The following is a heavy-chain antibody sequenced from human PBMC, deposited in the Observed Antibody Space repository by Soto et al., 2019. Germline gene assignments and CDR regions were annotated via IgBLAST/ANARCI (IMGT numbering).Heavy chain of an antibody. D-gene: IGHD6-19*01. Sequence: ASVKVSCKASGYTFTSYDINWVRQATGQGLEWMGWMNPNSGNTGYAQKFQGRVTMTRNTSISTAYMELSSLRSEDTAVYYCARIVAGHSSGWDPHSGYYFDYWGQGTLVTVSS. CDR1: GYTFTSYD. CDR2: MNPNSGNT. CDR3: ARIVAGHSSGWDPHSGYYFDY. V-gene: IGHV1-8*01. J-gene: IGHJ4*02.